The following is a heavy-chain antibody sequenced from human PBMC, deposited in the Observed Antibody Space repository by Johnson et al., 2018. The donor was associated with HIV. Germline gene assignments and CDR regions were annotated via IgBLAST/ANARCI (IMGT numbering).Heavy chain of an antibody. D-gene: IGHD3-16*02. V-gene: IGHV3-15*01. Sequence: VQLVESGGGLVQPGGSLILSCAASGFTLTNAWMSWVRQAPGKGLEWIGHFRNRTDGGTTDYAAPVKGRFTISTDDSRNTLYLEMNSLKTEDTAMYYCAADQAGDYVWGNYRYAFDIWGQGTVVTVSS. CDR3: AADQAGDYVWGNYRYAFDI. CDR1: GFTLTNAW. J-gene: IGHJ3*02. CDR2: FRNRTDGGTT.